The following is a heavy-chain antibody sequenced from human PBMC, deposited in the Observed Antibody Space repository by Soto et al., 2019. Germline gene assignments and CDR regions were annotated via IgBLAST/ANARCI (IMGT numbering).Heavy chain of an antibody. Sequence: GASVKVSCKASGYTFNTYHISWVRQAPGQGLEWMGWTSTYNGNTNYAQNVQGRVTMTTDTSTSTAYMELRSLSSDDTAVYYCARLSGSTGWSTVFDYWGQGTLVTVSS. J-gene: IGHJ4*02. CDR1: GYTFNTYH. D-gene: IGHD6-19*01. CDR3: ARLSGSTGWSTVFDY. V-gene: IGHV1-18*01. CDR2: TSTYNGNT.